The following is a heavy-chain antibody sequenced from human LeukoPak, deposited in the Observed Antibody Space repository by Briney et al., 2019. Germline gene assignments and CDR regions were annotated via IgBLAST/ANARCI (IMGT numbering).Heavy chain of an antibody. CDR1: DDSISDYY. J-gene: IGHJ4*02. CDR3: TRGAGWLIDY. Sequence: PSETLSLTCTVSDDSISDYYRGWIRQPPGKGLEWIGYIHNSGTSTYNLSLKSRVTISADTSKNQFSLKLNSMTIADTAVYYCTRGAGWLIDYWGQGILVTVSS. D-gene: IGHD3-16*01. CDR2: IHNSGTS. V-gene: IGHV4-59*01.